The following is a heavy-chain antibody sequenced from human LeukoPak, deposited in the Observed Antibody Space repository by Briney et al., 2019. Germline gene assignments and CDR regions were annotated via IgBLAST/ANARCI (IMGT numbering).Heavy chain of an antibody. D-gene: IGHD1-26*01. CDR1: GGSISSSNW. J-gene: IGHJ4*02. Sequence: SGTLSLTCAVSGGSISSSNWWSWVRQPPGEGLEWIGEIYHSGSTNYNPSLKSRVTISVAKSKNQFSLKLSSVTAADTAVYYRARDVPSIVGATTFADYWGQGTLVTVSS. CDR2: IYHSGST. CDR3: ARDVPSIVGATTFADY. V-gene: IGHV4-4*02.